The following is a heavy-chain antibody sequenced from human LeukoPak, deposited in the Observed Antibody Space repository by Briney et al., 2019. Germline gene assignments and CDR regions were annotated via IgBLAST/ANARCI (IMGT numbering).Heavy chain of an antibody. Sequence: SQTLSLTYAVSGGSISSGGYSWSWIRQPPGKGLEWIGYIYYTGSTTYNPSLKSRLTISLDTSKNQFSLKLTSVTAADTAVYYCARHIAVGEDVWGQGTTVTVFS. D-gene: IGHD6-19*01. CDR3: ARHIAVGEDV. CDR1: GGSISSGGYS. J-gene: IGHJ6*02. CDR2: IYYTGST. V-gene: IGHV4-61*08.